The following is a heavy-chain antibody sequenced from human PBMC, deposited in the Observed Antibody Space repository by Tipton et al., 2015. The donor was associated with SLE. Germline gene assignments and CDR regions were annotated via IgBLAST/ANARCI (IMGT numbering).Heavy chain of an antibody. D-gene: IGHD5-12*01. CDR2: IGTAGDT. CDR3: ASSGYDTLGFDY. V-gene: IGHV3-13*01. J-gene: IGHJ4*02. CDR1: GFTFSSYD. Sequence: GSLRLSCAASGFTFSSYDMHWVRQATGKGLEWVSAIGTAGDTYYPGSVKGRFTISRENAKNSLYLQMNSLRAGDTAVYYCASSGYDTLGFDYWGQGTLVTVSS.